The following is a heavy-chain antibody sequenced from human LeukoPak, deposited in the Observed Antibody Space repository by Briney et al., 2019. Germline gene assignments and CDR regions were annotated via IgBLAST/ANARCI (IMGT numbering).Heavy chain of an antibody. CDR3: ARATRYYYDSSGYFQL. CDR1: GGSFSGYY. J-gene: IGHJ4*02. Sequence: PSETLSLTCAVYGGSFSGYYWSWIRQPPGKGLEWIGEINHSGSTNYNPSLKSRVTISVDTSKNQFSLKLSSVTAVDTAVYYCARATRYYYDSSGYFQLWGQGTLVPVSS. D-gene: IGHD3-22*01. CDR2: INHSGST. V-gene: IGHV4-34*01.